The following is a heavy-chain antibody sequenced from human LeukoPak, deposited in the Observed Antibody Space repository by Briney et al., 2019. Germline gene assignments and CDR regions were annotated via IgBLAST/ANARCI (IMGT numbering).Heavy chain of an antibody. Sequence: SETLSLTCTISGASISSYYWSWIRQSAGKGLEWIGDIYYSGSTNYNPSLKSRVTISVDTSKNQFSLRLSSVTAADTAVYYSARLASGSYGPLTPFDYWGQGTLVTVSS. CDR3: ARLASGSYGPLTPFDY. CDR1: GASISSYY. J-gene: IGHJ4*02. CDR2: IYYSGST. D-gene: IGHD1-26*01. V-gene: IGHV4-59*08.